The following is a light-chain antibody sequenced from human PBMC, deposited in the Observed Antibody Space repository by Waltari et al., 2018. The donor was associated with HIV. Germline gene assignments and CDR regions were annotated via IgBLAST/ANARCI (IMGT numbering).Light chain of an antibody. CDR2: EDS. Sequence: SYELTQPPSVSVSPGQTARITCYGDALPTKYAYWYQQKSGQAPVLVIYEDSKRPSGIPERFSGSSSGTMATLTIRGAQVEDEADYYCYSTDSSGNHGVFGTGTTVTVL. J-gene: IGLJ1*01. V-gene: IGLV3-10*01. CDR3: YSTDSSGNHGV. CDR1: ALPTKY.